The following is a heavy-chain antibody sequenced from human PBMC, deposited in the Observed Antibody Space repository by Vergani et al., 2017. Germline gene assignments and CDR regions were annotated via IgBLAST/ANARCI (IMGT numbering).Heavy chain of an antibody. V-gene: IGHV4-59*01. CDR2: VEDSGYF. CDR3: ARSIVSRNPPDYFDN. J-gene: IGHJ4*02. CDR1: GGSLNGYY. D-gene: IGHD1-14*01. Sequence: QVQLQESGPGLVRPSETLSLTCTVSGGSLNGYYWNWIRQTPGEGLEWIGYVEDSGYFNYNPSLKSRVSMSSDTSNHQFSLMLSSVPVADTAVYYCARSIVSRNPPDYFDNWGQWTLVNVSS.